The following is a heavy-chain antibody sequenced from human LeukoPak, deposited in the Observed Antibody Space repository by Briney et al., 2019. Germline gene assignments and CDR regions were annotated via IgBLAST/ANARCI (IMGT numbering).Heavy chain of an antibody. D-gene: IGHD2-15*01. CDR2: ISAYNGNT. CDR1: GYTFTSYG. CDR3: ARGNPRYCSGGSCYPRLENWFDP. V-gene: IGHV1-18*01. J-gene: IGHJ5*02. Sequence: ASVKVSCKASGYTFTSYGISWVRQDPGQGLEWLGWISAYNGNTNYAQKLQGRVTMTTDTSTSTAYMELRSLRSDDTAVYYCARGNPRYCSGGSCYPRLENWFDPWGQGTLVTVSS.